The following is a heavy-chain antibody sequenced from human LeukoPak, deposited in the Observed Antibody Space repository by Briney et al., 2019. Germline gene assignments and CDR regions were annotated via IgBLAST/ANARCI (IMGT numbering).Heavy chain of an antibody. V-gene: IGHV4-34*01. CDR1: GGSISSYY. Sequence: SETLSLTCTVSGGSISSYYWSWIRQPPGKGLEWIGEINHSGSTNYNPSLKSRVTISVDTSKNQFSLKLSSVTAADTAVYYCARGPGYSGYESIDYWGQGTLVTVSS. CDR2: INHSGST. D-gene: IGHD5-12*01. CDR3: ARGPGYSGYESIDY. J-gene: IGHJ4*02.